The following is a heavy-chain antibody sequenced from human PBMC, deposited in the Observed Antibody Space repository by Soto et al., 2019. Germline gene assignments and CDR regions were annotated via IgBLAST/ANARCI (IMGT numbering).Heavy chain of an antibody. CDR2: ISSSSSYI. D-gene: IGHD1-20*01. CDR1: GFTFSSYS. V-gene: IGHV3-21*01. Sequence: KPGGSLRLSCAASGFTFSSYSMNWVRQAPGKGLEWVSSISSSSSYIYYADSVKGRFTISRDNAKNSLYLQMNSLRAEDTAVYYCARADNWNDGSFDYWGQGTLVTVSS. J-gene: IGHJ4*02. CDR3: ARADNWNDGSFDY.